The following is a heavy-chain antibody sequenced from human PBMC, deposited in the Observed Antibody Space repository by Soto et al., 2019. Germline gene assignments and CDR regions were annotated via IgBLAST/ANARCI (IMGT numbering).Heavy chain of an antibody. J-gene: IGHJ6*02. CDR3: ARDGVGATPAYYYGMDV. D-gene: IGHD1-26*01. CDR2: IIPIFGTA. Sequence: QVQLVQSGAEVKKPGSSVKVSCKASGGTFSSYAISWVRQAPGQGLEWMGRIIPIFGTANYAQKFQGGVTIPADESTSTAYMELGSLRSVDTAVYYCARDGVGATPAYYYGMDVWGQGTTVTVSS. V-gene: IGHV1-69*01. CDR1: GGTFSSYA.